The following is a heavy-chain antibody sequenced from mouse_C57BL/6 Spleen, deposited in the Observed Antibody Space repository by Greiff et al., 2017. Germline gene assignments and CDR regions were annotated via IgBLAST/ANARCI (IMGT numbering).Heavy chain of an antibody. J-gene: IGHJ2*01. CDR2: IYPGSGST. CDR1: GYTFTSSW. D-gene: IGHD1-1*01. Sequence: QVQLQQSGAELVKPGASVKMSCKASGYTFTSSWITWVKQRPGQGLEWIGDIYPGSGSTNYNEKFKSKATLTVDTSSSTAYMQLSSLTSEDSAVYYCARRGNYYYGSSYNYWGQGTTLTVSS. CDR3: ARRGNYYYGSSYNY. V-gene: IGHV1-55*01.